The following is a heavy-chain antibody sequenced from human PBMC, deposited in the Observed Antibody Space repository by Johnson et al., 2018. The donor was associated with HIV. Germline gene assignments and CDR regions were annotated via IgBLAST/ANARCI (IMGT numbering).Heavy chain of an antibody. V-gene: IGHV3-20*04. CDR2: INWNGGST. Sequence: VQLVESGGGVVRPGGSLRVSCEASGFTFDDYAMSWVRQPPGKGLEWVSGINWNGGSTGYADSVKGRFTISRDNAKNSLYLQMNGLRAEDTAFYYCARDFVAFGECTAFDIWGQGTMVTVSS. J-gene: IGHJ3*02. D-gene: IGHD3-10*01. CDR3: ARDFVAFGECTAFDI. CDR1: GFTFDDYA.